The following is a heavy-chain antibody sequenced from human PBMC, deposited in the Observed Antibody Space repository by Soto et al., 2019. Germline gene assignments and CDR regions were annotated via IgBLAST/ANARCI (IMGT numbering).Heavy chain of an antibody. CDR2: INPRTGST. CDR1: GYSFTNYC. D-gene: IGHD2-15*01. CDR3: ARDGGLLTARWHYAL. Sequence: QVQLVQSGADVKKPGTSVKVSCKAAGYSFTNYCMYWVRQAPGQGLEWMGMINPRTGSTRYAQKFQDRVNLTRDTSTTTVYMELSTLISDDTAVYYCARDGGLLTARWHYALWCPGTLVTVSS. J-gene: IGHJ2*01. V-gene: IGHV1-46*01.